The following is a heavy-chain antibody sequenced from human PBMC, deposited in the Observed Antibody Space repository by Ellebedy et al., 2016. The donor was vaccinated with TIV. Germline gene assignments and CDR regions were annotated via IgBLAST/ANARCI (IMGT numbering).Heavy chain of an antibody. Sequence: MPSETLSLTCTVSGGSISSYYWSWIRQPPGKGLEWIGYIYYSGGTNYNPSLKSRVTISVDTSKNQFSLKLSSVTAADTAVYYCARGELARASWFDPWGQGTLVTVSS. CDR3: ARGELARASWFDP. D-gene: IGHD1-1*01. CDR1: GGSISSYY. CDR2: IYYSGGT. V-gene: IGHV4-59*01. J-gene: IGHJ5*02.